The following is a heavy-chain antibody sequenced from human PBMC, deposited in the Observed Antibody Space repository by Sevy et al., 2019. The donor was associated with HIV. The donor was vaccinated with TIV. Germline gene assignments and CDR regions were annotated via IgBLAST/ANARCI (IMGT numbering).Heavy chain of an antibody. J-gene: IGHJ4*02. CDR3: ARGGWIQLWPDYFDY. V-gene: IGHV3-7*04. CDR2: IKQDGSEK. D-gene: IGHD5-18*01. CDR1: GFTFSSYW. Sequence: GSLRLSCAASGFTFSSYWMSWVRQAPGKGLEWVANIKQDGSEKYYVDSVKGRFTISRDNAKNSLYLQMNSLRAEDTAVYYCARGGWIQLWPDYFDYWGQGTLVTVSS.